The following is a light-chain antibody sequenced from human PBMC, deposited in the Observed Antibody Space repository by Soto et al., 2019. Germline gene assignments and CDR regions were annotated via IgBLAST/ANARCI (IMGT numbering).Light chain of an antibody. CDR1: QSVSGY. V-gene: IGKV3-11*01. J-gene: IGKJ4*01. Sequence: EIVLTQSPATLSLSPGNRATLSCRASQSVSGYLAWYQQKPGQAPRLRIYDASNRATGIPARFSGSGSGTYFALTCTSRVPEDSAVYYCQQRSNWPSTFGGGNKVEI. CDR3: QQRSNWPST. CDR2: DAS.